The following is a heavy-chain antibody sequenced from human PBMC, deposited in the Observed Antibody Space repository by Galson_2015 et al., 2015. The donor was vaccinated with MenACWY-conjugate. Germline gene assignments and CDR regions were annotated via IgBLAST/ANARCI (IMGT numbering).Heavy chain of an antibody. CDR3: ARDYYDSHFDY. Sequence: SLRLSCAASGFDSSNYAMNWVRQAPGKGLEWVSYIGSSSSPVYYADSLKGRFTISRDNAKNSLYLQMNSLGAEDTAVYYCARDYYDSHFDYWGQGTLVTVSS. J-gene: IGHJ4*02. CDR2: IGSSSSPV. D-gene: IGHD3-22*01. V-gene: IGHV3-48*04. CDR1: GFDSSNYA.